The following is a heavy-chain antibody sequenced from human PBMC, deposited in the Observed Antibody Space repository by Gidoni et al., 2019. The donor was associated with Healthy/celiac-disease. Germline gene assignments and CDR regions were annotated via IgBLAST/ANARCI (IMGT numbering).Heavy chain of an antibody. CDR2: IYYSGST. D-gene: IGHD3-10*01. Sequence: QVQLQESGPGLVKPSETLSLTCTVSGGPVSSGSYYWSWIRQPPGKGLEWIGYIYYSGSTNYNPSLKSRVTISVDTSKNQFSLKLSSVTAADTAVYYCARGGYYGSGTPYVVDYWGQGTLVTVSS. CDR3: ARGGYYGSGTPYVVDY. CDR1: GGPVSSGSYY. J-gene: IGHJ4*02. V-gene: IGHV4-61*01.